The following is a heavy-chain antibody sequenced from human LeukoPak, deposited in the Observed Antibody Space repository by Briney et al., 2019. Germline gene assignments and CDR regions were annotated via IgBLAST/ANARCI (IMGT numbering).Heavy chain of an antibody. Sequence: GGSLRLSCAASGFTFSSYSMNWVRQAPGKGLEWVSSISRSSNYKYYADSVKGRFTISRDNAKNSLYLQMNSLRAEDTALYYCASSRYDSSGYYGIIGYWGQGTLVTVSS. CDR2: ISRSSNYK. D-gene: IGHD3-22*01. J-gene: IGHJ4*02. V-gene: IGHV3-21*01. CDR3: ASSRYDSSGYYGIIGY. CDR1: GFTFSSYS.